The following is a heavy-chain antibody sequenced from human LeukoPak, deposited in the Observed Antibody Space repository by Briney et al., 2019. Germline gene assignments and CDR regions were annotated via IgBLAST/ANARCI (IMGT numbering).Heavy chain of an antibody. CDR2: ISSTSTI. V-gene: IGHV3-48*01. J-gene: IGHJ4*02. CDR1: GFTFSSYS. CDR3: ARDSIVGVIIKDFF. Sequence: PGGSLRLSCAASGFTFSSYSMNWVRQAPGEGLEWVSYISSTSTIYYADSVKGRFTISRDNAKNSLYLEMNSLRAEDTAVYYCARDSIVGVIIKDFFWGQGTLVTVSS. D-gene: IGHD1-26*01.